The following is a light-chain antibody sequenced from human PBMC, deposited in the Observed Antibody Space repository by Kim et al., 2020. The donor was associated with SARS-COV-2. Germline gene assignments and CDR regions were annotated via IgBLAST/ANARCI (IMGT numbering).Light chain of an antibody. CDR1: QSINTY. V-gene: IGKV3-11*01. CDR2: DSS. CDR3: QQRINWPYT. J-gene: IGKJ2*01. Sequence: DTILTQSPATLSLSPGERAALSCRASQSINTYLAWFQQKPGQAPRLLIYDSSNRATGIPARFSGSGSGTDFTLTISSLEPEDFAIYYCQQRINWPYTFGQGTKLEI.